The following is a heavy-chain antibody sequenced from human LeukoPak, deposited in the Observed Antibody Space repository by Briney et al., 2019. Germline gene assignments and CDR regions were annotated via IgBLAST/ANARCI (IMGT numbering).Heavy chain of an antibody. CDR1: DGSISPYY. Sequence: SETLSLTCTVADGSISPYYWSWIRQPPGKGLEWLGYIYHSGSTNYNPSLKSRVTISVDTSKNQFSLKLSSVTAADTAVYYCARHAGRTANWFDPWGQGTLVTVSS. J-gene: IGHJ5*02. CDR2: IYHSGST. V-gene: IGHV4-59*08. D-gene: IGHD3-10*01. CDR3: ARHAGRTANWFDP.